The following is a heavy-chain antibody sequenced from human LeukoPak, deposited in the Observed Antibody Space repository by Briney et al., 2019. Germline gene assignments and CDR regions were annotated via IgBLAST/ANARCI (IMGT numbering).Heavy chain of an antibody. V-gene: IGHV1-2*02. CDR1: GYSFTGYY. D-gene: IGHD5-12*01. CDR3: AREDIRPRYWFDP. Sequence: ASVKVSCKSSGYSFTGYYLHWVRQAPGQGLEWMGRINPSTGDTDYAQKFQGRVTMTRDTSISTGYMELSRLRSDDTAVYYCAREDIRPRYWFDPWGQGTLVTVSS. CDR2: INPSTGDT. J-gene: IGHJ5*01.